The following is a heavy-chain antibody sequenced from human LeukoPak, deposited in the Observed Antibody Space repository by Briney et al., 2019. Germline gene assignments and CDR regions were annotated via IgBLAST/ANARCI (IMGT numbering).Heavy chain of an antibody. CDR3: ARDPQGGGWFDP. CDR2: IYHSGST. J-gene: IGHJ5*02. V-gene: IGHV4-59*01. Sequence: SETLSLTCTVSGGSISNYYWSWIRQPPGKGLEWIGYIYHSGSTSYNPSLKSRVTISVDTSKNQFSLKLSSVTAADTAVYYCARDPQGGGWFDPWGQGTLVTVSS. D-gene: IGHD3-16*01. CDR1: GGSISNYY.